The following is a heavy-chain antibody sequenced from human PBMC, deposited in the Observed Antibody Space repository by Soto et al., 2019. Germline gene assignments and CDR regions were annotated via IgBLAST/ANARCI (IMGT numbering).Heavy chain of an antibody. D-gene: IGHD3-10*01. CDR1: GFTFSSCA. Sequence: GGSLRLSCTASGFTFSSCAMSWVRQTPGKGLEWVSGVSGSGSATYYADSVKGRFTISRDNSKNTLSLQMNNLRAEDTAVYYCAKDSGAMLPGVTHVFDYWGQGTLVTVSS. CDR3: AKDSGAMLPGVTHVFDY. CDR2: VSGSGSAT. V-gene: IGHV3-23*01. J-gene: IGHJ4*02.